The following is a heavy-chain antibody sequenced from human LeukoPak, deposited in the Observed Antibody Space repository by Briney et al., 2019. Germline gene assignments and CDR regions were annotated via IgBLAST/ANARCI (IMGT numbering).Heavy chain of an antibody. D-gene: IGHD3-22*01. CDR2: IYPGDSDT. Sequence: GESLKISGKGSGYSFTSYWIGWVRHMPGKGLEWMGIIYPGDSDTRYSPSFQGHVTISADKSISTAYPQWSSLKASDTAMYYCARRWYYYDSSGYQAFDIWGQGTMVTVSS. CDR3: ARRWYYYDSSGYQAFDI. J-gene: IGHJ3*02. V-gene: IGHV5-51*01. CDR1: GYSFTSYW.